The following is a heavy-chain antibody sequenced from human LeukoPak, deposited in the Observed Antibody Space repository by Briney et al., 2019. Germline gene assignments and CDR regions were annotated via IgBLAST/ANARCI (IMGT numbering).Heavy chain of an antibody. CDR1: GFTFSNYG. CDR2: IWYDGSNK. D-gene: IGHD3-10*01. J-gene: IGHJ4*02. CDR3: ARATYYGIN. V-gene: IGHV3-33*01. Sequence: PGRSLRLSCAASGFTFSNYGTHWVRQAPGRGLEWVAVIWYDGSNKYYADSVKGRFTISRDNSKNTLYLQLNSLRVEDTAVYYCARATYYGINWGQGTLVTVSS.